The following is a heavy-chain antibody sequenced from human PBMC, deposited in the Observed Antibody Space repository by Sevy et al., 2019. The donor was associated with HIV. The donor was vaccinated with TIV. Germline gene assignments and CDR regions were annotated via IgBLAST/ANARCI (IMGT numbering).Heavy chain of an antibody. CDR2: FDPEDRDPGDRKT. Sequence: ASVKVSCKVSGYTLAKFSIHWVRQAPGKGLEWMTSFDPEDRDPGDRKTIYAQKFLGRVTMTEDTSTDTAYMELNSLRSDDTAVYYCATTKDYYDSSGYPFDYWGQGTLVTVSS. D-gene: IGHD3-22*01. CDR3: ATTKDYYDSSGYPFDY. V-gene: IGHV1-24*01. CDR1: GYTLAKFS. J-gene: IGHJ4*02.